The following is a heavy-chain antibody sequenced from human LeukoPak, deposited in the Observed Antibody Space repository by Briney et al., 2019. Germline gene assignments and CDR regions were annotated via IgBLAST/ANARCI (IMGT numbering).Heavy chain of an antibody. D-gene: IGHD4-17*01. CDR2: IYYSGST. CDR3: AREGGPPDYGDYVRYDY. V-gene: IGHV4-31*03. Sequence: PSQTLSLTCTVSGGSISSGGYYWSWIRQHPGKGLEWIGYIYYSGSTYYNPSLKSRVTMSVDTSENQFSLKLSSVTAADTAVYYCAREGGPPDYGDYVRYDYWGQGTLVTVSS. J-gene: IGHJ4*02. CDR1: GGSISSGGYY.